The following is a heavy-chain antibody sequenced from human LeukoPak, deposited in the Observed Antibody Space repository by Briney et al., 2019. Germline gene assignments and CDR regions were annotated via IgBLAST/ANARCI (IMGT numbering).Heavy chain of an antibody. J-gene: IGHJ1*01. CDR3: AREPAWTYCSSTSCYKKPGYFQH. Sequence: GGSLRLSCAASGFTFSSYSMNWVRQAPGKGLEWVSYISSSSSTIYYADSVKGRFTISRDNAKNSLYLQMNSLRAEDTAVYYCAREPAWTYCSSTSCYKKPGYFQHWGRGTLVTVSS. CDR2: ISSSSSTI. CDR1: GFTFSSYS. D-gene: IGHD2-2*02. V-gene: IGHV3-48*01.